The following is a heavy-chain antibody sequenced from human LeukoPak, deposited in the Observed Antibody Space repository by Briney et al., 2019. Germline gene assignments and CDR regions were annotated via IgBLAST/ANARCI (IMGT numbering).Heavy chain of an antibody. D-gene: IGHD3-3*01. Sequence: PSETLSLTCTVSGGSISSSSYYWGWIRQPPGKGLEWIGSIYYSGSTYYNPSLKSRVTISVDTSKNQFSLKLSSVTAADTAVYYCARDPANYDFWSGYYGGHYWGQGTLVTVSS. V-gene: IGHV4-39*07. CDR3: ARDPANYDFWSGYYGGHY. CDR2: IYYSGST. CDR1: GGSISSSSYY. J-gene: IGHJ4*02.